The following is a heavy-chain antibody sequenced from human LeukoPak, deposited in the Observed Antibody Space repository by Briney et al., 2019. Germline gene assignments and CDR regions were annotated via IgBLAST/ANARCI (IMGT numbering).Heavy chain of an antibody. Sequence: SETLSLTCTVSGVSISSSSYYWGWIRQPPGKGLEWIGSIYYSGSTYYNPSLKSRVTISVDTSKNQFSLKLSSVTAADTAVYYCARRSEPGIQNSFDYWGQGTLVTVSS. D-gene: IGHD5-18*01. CDR2: IYYSGST. CDR1: GVSISSSSYY. J-gene: IGHJ4*02. V-gene: IGHV4-39*01. CDR3: ARRSEPGIQNSFDY.